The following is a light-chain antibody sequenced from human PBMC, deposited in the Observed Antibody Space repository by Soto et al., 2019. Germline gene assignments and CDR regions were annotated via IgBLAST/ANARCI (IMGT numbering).Light chain of an antibody. Sequence: QSVLTQPPSVSAAPGQKVTISCSGSSSNIGNNYVSWYQKLPGTAPKLLIFENNKRPSGIPDRFSASKSGTSATLAITGLQTGDAADYYCGTWDNSLSLPYVFGTGTRSPS. J-gene: IGLJ1*01. CDR1: SSNIGNNY. CDR3: GTWDNSLSLPYV. V-gene: IGLV1-51*02. CDR2: ENN.